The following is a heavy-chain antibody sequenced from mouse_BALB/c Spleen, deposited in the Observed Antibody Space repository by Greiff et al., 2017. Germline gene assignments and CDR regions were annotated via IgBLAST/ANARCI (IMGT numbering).Heavy chain of an antibody. CDR3: ASYDYGYGY. J-gene: IGHJ2*01. Sequence: DVHLVESGPGLVKPSQSLSLTCSVTGYSITSGYYWNWIRQFPGNKLEWMGYISYDGSNNYNPSLKNRISITRDTSKNQFFLKLNSVTTEDTATYYCASYDYGYGYWGQGTTLTVSS. CDR2: ISYDGSN. CDR1: GYSITSGYY. D-gene: IGHD1-2*01. V-gene: IGHV3-6*02.